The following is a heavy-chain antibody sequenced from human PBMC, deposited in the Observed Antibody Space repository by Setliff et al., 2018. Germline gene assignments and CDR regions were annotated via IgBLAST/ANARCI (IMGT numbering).Heavy chain of an antibody. CDR2: INQDGSDK. CDR3: AKGGTHESDY. D-gene: IGHD3-16*01. J-gene: IGHJ4*02. Sequence: GGSLRLSCAASGFTFSDSWMSWVRQAPGKGLEWVANINQDGSDKYHADSLKGRFTISRDNAKDSLYLQMNSLRVEDTAVYYCAKGGTHESDYWGQGTLVTVSS. CDR1: GFTFSDSW. V-gene: IGHV3-7*03.